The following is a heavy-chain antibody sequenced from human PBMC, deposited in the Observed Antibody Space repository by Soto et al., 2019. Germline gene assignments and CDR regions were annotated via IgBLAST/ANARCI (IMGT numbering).Heavy chain of an antibody. V-gene: IGHV1-46*01. CDR2: INPSGGST. D-gene: IGHD3-22*01. Sequence: ASVKVSCKASGYTFTSYYMHWVRQAPGQGLEWMGIINPSGGSTSYAQKFQGRVTMTRDTSTSTVYMELSSLRSEDTAVYYCARALYDSSGYYYVRDNNFDYWGQGTLVTVSS. J-gene: IGHJ4*02. CDR1: GYTFTSYY. CDR3: ARALYDSSGYYYVRDNNFDY.